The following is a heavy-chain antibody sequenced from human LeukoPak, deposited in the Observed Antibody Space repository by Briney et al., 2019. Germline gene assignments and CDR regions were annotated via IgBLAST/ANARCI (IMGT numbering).Heavy chain of an antibody. J-gene: IGHJ6*03. CDR1: GGTFSSYA. Sequence: SVKVSCKASGGTFSSYAISWVRQAPGQGLEWMGGIIPIFGTANYAQKFQGRVTITADKSTSTAYMELSSLRSEDTAVYYCARVGDRDYYYYYYMDVWGKGTTVTISS. D-gene: IGHD3-3*01. V-gene: IGHV1-69*06. CDR2: IIPIFGTA. CDR3: ARVGDRDYYYYYYMDV.